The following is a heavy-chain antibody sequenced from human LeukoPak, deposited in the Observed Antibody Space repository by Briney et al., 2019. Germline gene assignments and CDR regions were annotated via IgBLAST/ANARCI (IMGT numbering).Heavy chain of an antibody. Sequence: PGGSLRLSCAASGXTFSSYAMSWVRQAPGKGLEWVSAISGSGDSTYYADSVKGRFTISRDNSKNTLYLQMNSLRAEDTAVYYCAKDGSGSYPNWFDPWGQGTLVTVSS. V-gene: IGHV3-23*01. D-gene: IGHD3-10*01. J-gene: IGHJ5*02. CDR1: GXTFSSYA. CDR3: AKDGSGSYPNWFDP. CDR2: ISGSGDST.